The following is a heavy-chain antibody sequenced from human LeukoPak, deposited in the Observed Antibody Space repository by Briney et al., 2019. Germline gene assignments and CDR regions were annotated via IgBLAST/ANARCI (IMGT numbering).Heavy chain of an antibody. J-gene: IGHJ3*02. Sequence: ASVKVSCKASGYTFTGYYMHWVRQAPGQGLEWMGRINPNSGGTNYAQKFQGRVTMTRDTSISTAYMELSRLRSDDTAVYYCARDRVYCSGGSCYSNDAFDIWGQGTMVTVSS. CDR1: GYTFTGYY. CDR3: ARDRVYCSGGSCYSNDAFDI. V-gene: IGHV1-2*06. CDR2: INPNSGGT. D-gene: IGHD2-15*01.